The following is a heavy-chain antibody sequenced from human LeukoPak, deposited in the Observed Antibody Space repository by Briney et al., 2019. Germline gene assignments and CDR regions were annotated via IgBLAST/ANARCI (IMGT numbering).Heavy chain of an antibody. D-gene: IGHD2-2*01. CDR2: IYTSGST. CDR3: ARDCSSTSCRRSRKPFDY. Sequence: PSETLSLTCTVSGGSISSYYWSWIRQPAGKGLEWIGRIYTSGSTNYNPSLKSRVTISVDTSKNQFSLKLSSVTAADTAVYYCARDCSSTSCRRSRKPFDYWGQGTLVTVSS. J-gene: IGHJ4*02. CDR1: GGSISSYY. V-gene: IGHV4-4*07.